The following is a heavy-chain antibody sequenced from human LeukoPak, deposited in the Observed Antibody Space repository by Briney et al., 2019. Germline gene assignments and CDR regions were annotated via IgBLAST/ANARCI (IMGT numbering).Heavy chain of an antibody. CDR1: GGSISSYY. J-gene: IGHJ3*02. V-gene: IGHV4-59*01. Sequence: SETLSLTCTVSGGSISSYYWSWIRQPPGKGLEWIGYIYYSGSTNYNPSLKSRVTISVDTSKNQFSLKLGSVTAADTAVYYCARRVLDYYDSSGYTRVFDIWGQGTMVTVSS. CDR2: IYYSGST. D-gene: IGHD3-22*01. CDR3: ARRVLDYYDSSGYTRVFDI.